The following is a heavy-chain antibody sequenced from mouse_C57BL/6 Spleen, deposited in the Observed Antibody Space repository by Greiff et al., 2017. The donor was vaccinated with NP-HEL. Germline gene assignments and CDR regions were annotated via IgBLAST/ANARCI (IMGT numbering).Heavy chain of an antibody. D-gene: IGHD2-1*01. J-gene: IGHJ1*03. CDR3: ARYYYGNEWYFDV. V-gene: IGHV1-55*01. CDR2: IYPGSGST. Sequence: QVQLQQSGAELVKPGASVKMSCKASGYTFTSYWITWVKQRPGQGLEWIGDIYPGSGSTNYNEKFKSKATLTVDTSSSTAYMQLSSLTSEDSAVYYCARYYYGNEWYFDVWGTGTTVTVSS. CDR1: GYTFTSYW.